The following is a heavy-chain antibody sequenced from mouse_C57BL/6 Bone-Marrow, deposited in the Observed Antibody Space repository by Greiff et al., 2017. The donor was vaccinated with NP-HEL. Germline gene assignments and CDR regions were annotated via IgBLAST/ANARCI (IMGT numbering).Heavy chain of an antibody. CDR3: ARGNWDYRYYYAMDY. CDR2: IDPSDSYT. V-gene: IGHV1-50*01. CDR1: GYTFTSYW. Sequence: QVHVKQPGAELVKPGASVKLSCKASGYTFTSYWMQWVKQRPGQGLEWIGEIDPSDSYTNYNQKFKGKATLTVDTSSSTAYMQLSSLTSEDSAVYYCARGNWDYRYYYAMDYWGQGTSVTVSS. J-gene: IGHJ4*01. D-gene: IGHD4-1*01.